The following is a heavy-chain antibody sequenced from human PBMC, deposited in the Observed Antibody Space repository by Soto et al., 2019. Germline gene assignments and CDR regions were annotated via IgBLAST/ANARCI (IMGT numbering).Heavy chain of an antibody. Sequence: PSETLSLTCAVYGGSFSGYYWSWIRQPPGKGLEWIGEINHSGSTNYNPSLKSRVTISVDTSKNQFYLKLSSVTAADTAVYYCVNHYYDSSGDAFDIWGQGTMVTVSS. CDR3: VNHYYDSSGDAFDI. V-gene: IGHV4-34*01. CDR2: INHSGST. CDR1: GGSFSGYY. D-gene: IGHD3-22*01. J-gene: IGHJ3*02.